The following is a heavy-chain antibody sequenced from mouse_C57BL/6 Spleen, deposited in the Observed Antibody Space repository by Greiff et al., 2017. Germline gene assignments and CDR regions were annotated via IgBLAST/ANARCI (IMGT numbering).Heavy chain of an antibody. Sequence: QVQLQQSGPGLVAPSQSLSITCTVSGFSLTSYGVAWVRQPPGKGLEWLGVIWGGGSTNSNSALMSRLSISKDNSKSQVILKMNSLQTDDTAMYYCAKRGDYDGSYWYFDVWGTGTTVTVSS. CDR3: AKRGDYDGSYWYFDV. J-gene: IGHJ1*03. D-gene: IGHD2-4*01. CDR1: GFSLTSYG. CDR2: IWGGGST. V-gene: IGHV2-9*01.